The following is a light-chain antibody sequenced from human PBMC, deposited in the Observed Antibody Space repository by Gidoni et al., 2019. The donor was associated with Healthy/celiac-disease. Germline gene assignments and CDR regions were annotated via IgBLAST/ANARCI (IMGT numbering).Light chain of an antibody. CDR2: GAS. CDR3: QQYNNWPPYT. Sequence: EIVMPQSPATLSVSPGERATLSCRASQSVSSNLAWYQQKPGQAPRLLIYGASTRATGIPARFSGSGSGTEFTLTISSLQSEDFAVYYCQQYNNWPPYTFXQXTKLXIK. J-gene: IGKJ2*01. V-gene: IGKV3-15*01. CDR1: QSVSSN.